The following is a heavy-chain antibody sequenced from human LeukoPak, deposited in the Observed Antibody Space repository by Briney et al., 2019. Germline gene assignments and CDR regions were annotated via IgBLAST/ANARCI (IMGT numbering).Heavy chain of an antibody. V-gene: IGHV3-23*01. D-gene: IGHD3-9*01. CDR1: GFTFSSYA. CDR3: VKFNDILTGYFDY. J-gene: IGHJ4*02. CDR2: ISGGGGST. Sequence: GGSLRLSCAASGFTFSSYAMSWVRPSPGKGLEWVSAISGGGGSTYYAYYTDSVKGRFTISRDNSKNTLYLQMNSLRAEDTAVYFCVKFNDILTGYFDYWGQGTLVTVSS.